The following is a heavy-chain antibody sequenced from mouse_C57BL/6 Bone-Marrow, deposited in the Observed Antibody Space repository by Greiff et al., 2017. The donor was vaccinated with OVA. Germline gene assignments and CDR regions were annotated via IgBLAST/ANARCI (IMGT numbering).Heavy chain of an antibody. CDR3: ARKGNGLFAY. CDR2: IYPRSGNT. V-gene: IGHV1-81*01. CDR1: GYTFTSYG. Sequence: VQLQQSGAELARPGASVKLSCKASGYTFTSYGISWVKQSTGQGLEWIGEIYPRSGNTYYNEKFKGKATLTADKSSSTAYMELRSLTSEDSAVYFCARKGNGLFAYWGQGTLVTVSA. J-gene: IGHJ3*01.